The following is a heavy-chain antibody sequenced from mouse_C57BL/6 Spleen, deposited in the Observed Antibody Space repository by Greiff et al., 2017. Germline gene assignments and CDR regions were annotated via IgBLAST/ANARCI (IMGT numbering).Heavy chain of an antibody. D-gene: IGHD2-1*01. CDR1: GFHIKDFY. Sequence: VQLQQSGAELVRPGASVKLSCTASGFHIKDFYMHWVKQRPEQGLEWIGRIDPEDGDTEYAPKFQGKATMTADTSSNTAYLQLSSLTSEDTAVYYCTTSDDGNPLAWFAYWGQGTLVTVSA. CDR3: TTSDDGNPLAWFAY. V-gene: IGHV14-1*01. J-gene: IGHJ3*01. CDR2: IDPEDGDT.